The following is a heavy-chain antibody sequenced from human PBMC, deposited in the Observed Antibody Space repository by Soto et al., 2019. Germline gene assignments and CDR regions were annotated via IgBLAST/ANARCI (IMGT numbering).Heavy chain of an antibody. CDR3: ARLSPELVGATEYHGMDV. CDR1: GGSISSYY. CDR2: IYYSGST. J-gene: IGHJ6*02. D-gene: IGHD1-26*01. V-gene: IGHV4-59*01. Sequence: SETLSLTCTVSGGSISSYYWSLIRQPPGKGLEWIGYIYYSGSTNYNPSLKSRVTISVDTSKNQFSLKLSSVTAAGTAVYYCARLSPELVGATEYHGMDVWGQGPKVTVCS.